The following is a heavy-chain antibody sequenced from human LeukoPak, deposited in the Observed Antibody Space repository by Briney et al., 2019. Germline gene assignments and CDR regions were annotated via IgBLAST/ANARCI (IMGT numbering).Heavy chain of an antibody. CDR1: GYTFIDYY. CDR3: ARIRYYYGSGSYSLGY. Sequence: ASVKLSCKASGYTFIDYYIHWVRQAPGQGLEWMGWINPNRGGTNYGQKFQGRVTMTRDTSISTAYMELSRLISDETAVYYGARIRYYYGSGSYSLGYWGQGTLVTVSS. D-gene: IGHD3-10*01. V-gene: IGHV1-2*02. CDR2: INPNRGGT. J-gene: IGHJ4*02.